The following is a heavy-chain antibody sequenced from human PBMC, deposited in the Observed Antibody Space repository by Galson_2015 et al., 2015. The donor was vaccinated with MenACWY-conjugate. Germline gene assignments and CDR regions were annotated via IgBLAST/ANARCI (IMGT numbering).Heavy chain of an antibody. CDR2: TRNKAQSYTT. J-gene: IGHJ4*02. D-gene: IGHD1-26*01. CDR3: ARVGGSGSYHLDY. Sequence: SLRLSCAASGFTFSDHYMDWVRQAPGKGLEWVGRTRNKAQSYTTEYAASVKGRFTISRDDSKNPLYLQMNSLKTEDTAVYYCARVGGSGSYHLDYWGQGTLVTVSS. V-gene: IGHV3-72*01. CDR1: GFTFSDHY.